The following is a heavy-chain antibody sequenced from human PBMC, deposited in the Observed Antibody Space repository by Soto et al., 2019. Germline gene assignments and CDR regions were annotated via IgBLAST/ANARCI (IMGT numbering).Heavy chain of an antibody. D-gene: IGHD2-15*01. CDR2: VHPGDSET. CDR3: ARGLDLPGYCSADSCHPGAFDI. J-gene: IGHJ3*02. CDR1: GYSFSIYW. V-gene: IGHV5-51*01. Sequence: GESLKISCKGSGYSFSIYWIAWVRQTPGKGLEWMGTVHPGDSETRYSPSFRGQVTISAERSISTAYLQLNTLKASDTAIYYCARGLDLPGYCSADSCHPGAFDIWGQGTMVTVSS.